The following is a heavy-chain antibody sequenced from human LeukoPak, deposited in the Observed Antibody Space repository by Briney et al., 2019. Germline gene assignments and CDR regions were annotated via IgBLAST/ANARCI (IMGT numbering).Heavy chain of an antibody. J-gene: IGHJ6*02. D-gene: IGHD3-22*01. CDR3: ARDGYYDGTGYYPYYYYGMDV. CDR1: GFMFNYYG. Sequence: GGSLRLSCAASGFMFNYYGMHWVRQAPGKGLEWVAIISSDGKMKYYADSVKGRFTIFRDNSENTLSLQLHSLRVEDTAIYYCARDGYYDGTGYYPYYYYGMDVWGQGTTVTVSS. CDR2: ISSDGKMK. V-gene: IGHV3-30*03.